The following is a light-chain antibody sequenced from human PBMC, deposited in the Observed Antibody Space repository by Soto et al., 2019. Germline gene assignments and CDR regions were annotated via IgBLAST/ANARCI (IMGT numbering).Light chain of an antibody. CDR3: LQYNSYPIT. J-gene: IGKJ5*01. CDR2: KAS. CDR1: QSISSW. V-gene: IGKV1-5*03. Sequence: DIQMTQSPSTLSASVGDRVTITCRASQSISSWLAWYQQKPGKAPKSLIYKASSLESGVPSRFSGGGSGTESTLSISSLQPDDFATYYCLQYNSYPITFGQGTRLEMK.